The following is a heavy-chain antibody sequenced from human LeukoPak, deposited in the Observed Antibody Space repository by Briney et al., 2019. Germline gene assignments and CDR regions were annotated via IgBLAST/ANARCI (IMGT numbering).Heavy chain of an antibody. D-gene: IGHD3-22*01. CDR1: GFTFSSYW. Sequence: GGSLRLSCAASGFTFSSYWMHWVRHAPGKGLVWVSRINSDGSSTSYADSVKGRFTISRDNAKNTLYLQMNSLRAEDTAVYYCARDPSLYYYDSSGYFDYWGQGTLVTVSS. CDR2: INSDGSST. J-gene: IGHJ4*02. CDR3: ARDPSLYYYDSSGYFDY. V-gene: IGHV3-74*01.